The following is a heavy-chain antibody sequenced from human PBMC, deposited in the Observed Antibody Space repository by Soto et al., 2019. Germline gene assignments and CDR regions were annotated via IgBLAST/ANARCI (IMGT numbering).Heavy chain of an antibody. V-gene: IGHV3-66*01. CDR2: FYNGAST. CDR3: AADYYFYMDL. Sequence: AYLRLSCAVSGFIVSTKYMSWVRQAPGKGLEWVSVFYNGASTNYADSVEGRFTISGDNSKNTLFLQMNNLRADDTAVYYCAADYYFYMDLWGKGTTVTVSS. J-gene: IGHJ6*03. CDR1: GFIVSTKY.